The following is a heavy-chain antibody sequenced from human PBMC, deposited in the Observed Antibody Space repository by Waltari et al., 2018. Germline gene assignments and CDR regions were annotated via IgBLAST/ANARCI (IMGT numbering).Heavy chain of an antibody. V-gene: IGHV1-2*02. CDR1: GYTFTGYY. D-gene: IGHD6-13*01. Sequence: QVQLVQSGAEVKKPGASVKVSCKASGYTFTGYYLHWVRPAPGQGLEWMGWINPNSGGTNYAQKFQGRVTMTRDTSISTAYMELSRLRSDDTAVYYCAREFVDSSSWYTAYWGQGTLVTVSS. J-gene: IGHJ4*02. CDR3: AREFVDSSSWYTAY. CDR2: INPNSGGT.